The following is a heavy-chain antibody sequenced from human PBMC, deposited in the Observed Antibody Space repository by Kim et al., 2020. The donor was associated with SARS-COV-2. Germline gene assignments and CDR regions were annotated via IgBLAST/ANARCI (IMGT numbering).Heavy chain of an antibody. CDR1: GFTFSSYG. CDR2: ISYDGSNK. Sequence: GGSLRLSCAASGFTFSSYGMHWVRQAPGKGLEWVAVISYDGSNKYYADSVKGRFTISRDNSKNTLYLQMNSLRAEDTAVYYCAKDLWYPDDYWGQGTLVTVSS. J-gene: IGHJ4*02. CDR3: AKDLWYPDDY. D-gene: IGHD6-13*01. V-gene: IGHV3-30*18.